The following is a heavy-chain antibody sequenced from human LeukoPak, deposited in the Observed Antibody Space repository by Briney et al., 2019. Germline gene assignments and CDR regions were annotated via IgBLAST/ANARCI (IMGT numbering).Heavy chain of an antibody. CDR1: GGSFSGYY. CDR3: ASQSYDSSGYCFDY. V-gene: IGHV4-34*01. Sequence: SETLSLTCAVYGGSFSGYYWSWIRQPPGKGLEWIGEINHSGGTNYNPSLKSRVTISVDTSKNQFSLKLSSVTAADTAVYYCASQSYDSSGYCFDYWGQGTLVTVSS. CDR2: INHSGGT. J-gene: IGHJ4*02. D-gene: IGHD3-22*01.